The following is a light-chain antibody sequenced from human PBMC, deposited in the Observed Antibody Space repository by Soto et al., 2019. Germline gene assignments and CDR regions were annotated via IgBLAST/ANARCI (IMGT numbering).Light chain of an antibody. J-gene: IGKJ4*01. CDR1: QSVLYSSNNKNY. Sequence: DIVMTQSPDSLAVSLGERATINCKSSQSVLYSSNNKNYLAWYQQKPGQPPKLLIYWASTRESGVPDRFSGSGSGTDFTLTIRSLQAEDVAVYYCQQYYSTPLLTFGGGTTVEIK. V-gene: IGKV4-1*01. CDR3: QQYYSTPLLT. CDR2: WAS.